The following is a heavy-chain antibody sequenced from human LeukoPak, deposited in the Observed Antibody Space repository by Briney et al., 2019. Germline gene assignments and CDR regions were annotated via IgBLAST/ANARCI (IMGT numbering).Heavy chain of an antibody. V-gene: IGHV4-39*01. Sequence: SETLSLTCTVSGGSISSSNYYWGWIRQPPGKGLEWLGSLSGSTYYSPSLKSRVTISGDTPKNQFSLNLSSVTAADTAVYYCARSVVVPAAFNWFDPWGQGILVTVYS. CDR3: ARSVVVPAAFNWFDP. CDR2: LSGST. D-gene: IGHD2-2*01. CDR1: GGSISSSNYY. J-gene: IGHJ5*02.